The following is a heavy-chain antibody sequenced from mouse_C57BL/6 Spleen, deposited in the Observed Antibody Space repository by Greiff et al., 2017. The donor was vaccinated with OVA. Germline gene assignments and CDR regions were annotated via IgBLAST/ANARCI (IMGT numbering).Heavy chain of an antibody. D-gene: IGHD1-1*01. J-gene: IGHJ1*03. V-gene: IGHV5-4*01. CDR3: ARDTQFITTVVGYFDV. CDR2: ISDGGSYT. CDR1: GFTFSSYA. Sequence: VQLKESGGGLVKPGGSLKLSCAASGFTFSSYAMSWVRQTPEKRLEWVATISDGGSYTYYPDNVKGRFTISRDNAKNNLYLQMSHLKSEDTAMYYCARDTQFITTVVGYFDVWGTGTTVTVSS.